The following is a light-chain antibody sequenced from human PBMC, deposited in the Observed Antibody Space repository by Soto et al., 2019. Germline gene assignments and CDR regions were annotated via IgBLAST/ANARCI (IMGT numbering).Light chain of an antibody. CDR2: DTS. J-gene: IGKJ5*01. CDR1: QSVSIK. V-gene: IGKV3-15*01. CDR3: QQYNNWPPIT. Sequence: ILMTQSTATLSVSPGDRATLSCRASQSVSIKLAWYQQKPGQAPRLLIYDTSTRATGIPARFSGSGSGTEFTLTISSLQSEDFAVYYCQQYNNWPPITFGQGTRLEIK.